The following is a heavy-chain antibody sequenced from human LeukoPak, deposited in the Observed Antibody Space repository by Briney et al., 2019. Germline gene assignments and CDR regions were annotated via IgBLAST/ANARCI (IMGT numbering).Heavy chain of an antibody. CDR1: GYGFTSYW. CDR3: ARQVPLGSSTGGAFDI. V-gene: IGHV5-51*01. Sequence: GESLKISCKGSGYGFTSYWIGWVRQMPGKGLEWMGIIYPGDSDTRHSPSFQGQVTISADKSITTAYLQWNSLKASDTAMYYCARQVPLGSSTGGAFDIWGQGTMVTVSS. D-gene: IGHD6-13*01. J-gene: IGHJ3*02. CDR2: IYPGDSDT.